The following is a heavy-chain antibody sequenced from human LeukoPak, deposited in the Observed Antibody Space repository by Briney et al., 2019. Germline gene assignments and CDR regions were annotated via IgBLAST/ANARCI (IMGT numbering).Heavy chain of an antibody. CDR1: GGSISSYY. V-gene: IGHV4-59*01. D-gene: IGHD3-3*01. CDR3: VRGHSILGVEARFDP. CDR2: IYYSGST. Sequence: KPSETLSLTCTVSGGSISSYYWSWIRQPPGKGLEWIGYIYYSGSTNYNPSLKSRVTMSIDTSKNEFSLTLTSVTTADTAVYYCVRGHSILGVEARFDPWGQGALVTVSS. J-gene: IGHJ5*02.